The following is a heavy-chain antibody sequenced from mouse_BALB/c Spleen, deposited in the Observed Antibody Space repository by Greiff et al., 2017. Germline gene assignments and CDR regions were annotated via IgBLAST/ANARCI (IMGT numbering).Heavy chain of an antibody. Sequence: EVQLVESGGGLVQPGGSLKLSCAASGFTFSSYTMSWVRQTPEKRLEWVAYISNGGGSTYYPDTVKGRFTISRDNAKNTLYLQMSSLKSEDTAMYYCARGDGNYGWFAYWGQGTLVTVSA. CDR1: GFTFSSYT. V-gene: IGHV5-12-2*01. CDR3: ARGDGNYGWFAY. D-gene: IGHD2-1*01. CDR2: ISNGGGST. J-gene: IGHJ3*01.